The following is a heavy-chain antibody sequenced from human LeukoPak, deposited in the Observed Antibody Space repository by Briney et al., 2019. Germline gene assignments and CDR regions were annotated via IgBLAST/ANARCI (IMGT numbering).Heavy chain of an antibody. J-gene: IGHJ6*03. CDR2: INPNSGGT. D-gene: IGHD3-9*01. CDR3: ARDSLAVYYDILTGLVYYYYMDV. V-gene: IGHV1-2*02. CDR1: GYTFTGYY. Sequence: ASVKVSCKASGYTFTGYYMHWVRQAPGQGLEWMGWINPNSGGTNYAQKFQGRVTMTRDTSISTAYMELSRLRSDDTAVYYCARDSLAVYYDILTGLVYYYYMDVWGQGTLVTVSS.